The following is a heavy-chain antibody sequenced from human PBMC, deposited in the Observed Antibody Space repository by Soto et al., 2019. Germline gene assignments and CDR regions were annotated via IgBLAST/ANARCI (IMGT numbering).Heavy chain of an antibody. CDR3: ATTLCGYSTTGREPQRV. D-gene: IGHD2-21*01. CDR1: GGSISSGGYS. J-gene: IGHJ6*02. CDR2: IYHSGST. Sequence: SETLSLTCAVSGGSISSGGYSWSWIRQPRGKGLEWIGYIYHSGSTYYNPSLKSRVTISVDRSKNQFSLKLSSVTAADTALYHPATTLCGYSTTGREPQRVWGQGT. V-gene: IGHV4-30-2*01.